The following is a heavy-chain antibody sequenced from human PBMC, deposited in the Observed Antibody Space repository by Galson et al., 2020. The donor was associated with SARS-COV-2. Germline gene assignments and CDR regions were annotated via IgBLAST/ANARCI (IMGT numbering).Heavy chain of an antibody. D-gene: IGHD4-4*01. CDR2: INPSGGGT. CDR1: GYTFTSYY. V-gene: IGHV1-46*01. CDR3: ARDSQGGNDYNYLLF. Sequence: ASVKVSCEASGYTFTSYYIHWVRQAPGQGLEWMGIINPSGGGTTYAQKFQGRVTMTRDTSTSTVYMKLSSLRSEDTAVYYCARDSQGGNDYNYLLFWGQGTLVTVSS. J-gene: IGHJ4*02.